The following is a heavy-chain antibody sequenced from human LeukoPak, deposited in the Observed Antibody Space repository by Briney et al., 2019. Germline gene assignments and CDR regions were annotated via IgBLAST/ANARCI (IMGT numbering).Heavy chain of an antibody. CDR1: GYTFTGYY. D-gene: IGHD3-10*01. CDR3: ASPGGGSGVVDY. J-gene: IGHJ4*02. CDR2: MNPNSGNT. V-gene: IGHV1-8*02. Sequence: GASVKVSCKASGYTFTGYYMHWVRQAPGQGLEWMGWMNPNSGNTGYAQKFQGRVTMTRNTSISTAYMELSSLRSEDTAVYYCASPGGGSGVVDYWGQGTPVTVSS.